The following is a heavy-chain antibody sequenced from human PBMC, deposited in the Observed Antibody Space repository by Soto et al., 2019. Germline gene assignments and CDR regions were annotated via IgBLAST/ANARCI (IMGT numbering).Heavy chain of an antibody. V-gene: IGHV4-31*03. Sequence: PSETLSLTCTVSGGSISSGGYYWSWIRQHPGKGLEWIGYIYYSGSTYYNPSLKSRVTISVDTSKNQFSLKLSSVTAADTAVYYCEREAGGAARLTTGGMEVWGHGTTVT. CDR3: EREAGGAARLTTGGMEV. CDR2: IYYSGST. D-gene: IGHD6-6*01. J-gene: IGHJ6*02. CDR1: GGSISSGGYY.